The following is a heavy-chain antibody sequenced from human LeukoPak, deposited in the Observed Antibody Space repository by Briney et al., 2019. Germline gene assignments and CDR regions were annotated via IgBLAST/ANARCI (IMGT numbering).Heavy chain of an antibody. Sequence: GGSLRLSCAASGFTFSSYWMHWVRQVPGKGLVWVSGINSDESRTIYADSVKGRFTISRDNSNNTLYLQMNSLRAEDTAVYYCARDRSTSVYYFDYWGQGTLVTVSS. D-gene: IGHD2-2*01. CDR2: INSDESRT. CDR1: GFTFSSYW. CDR3: ARDRSTSVYYFDY. J-gene: IGHJ4*02. V-gene: IGHV3-74*01.